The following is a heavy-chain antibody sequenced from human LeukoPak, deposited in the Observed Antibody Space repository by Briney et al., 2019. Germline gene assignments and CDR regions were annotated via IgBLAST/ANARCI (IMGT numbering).Heavy chain of an antibody. CDR2: IYPGDSVT. J-gene: IGHJ4*02. V-gene: IGHV5-51*01. CDR1: GYSFTSYW. D-gene: IGHD3-16*01. Sequence: GESLKISCQGSGYSFTSYWIGWLLQMPGKGLEWMVIIYPGDSVTRYSPSFEVQVAVSADKSISTAYLQWSSLKASDTAMYYCARHPFGGIDYWGQGTLVTVSS. CDR3: ARHPFGGIDY.